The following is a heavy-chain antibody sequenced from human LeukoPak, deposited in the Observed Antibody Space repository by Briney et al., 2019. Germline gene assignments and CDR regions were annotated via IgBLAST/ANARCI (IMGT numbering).Heavy chain of an antibody. J-gene: IGHJ4*02. CDR3: ARGTRDGYNFDY. V-gene: IGHV4-30-4*01. CDR2: IYYSGST. CDR1: GGSISSGDYY. Sequence: PSQTLSLTCTVSGGSISSGDYYWSWIRQPPGKGLEWIGYIYYSGSTYYNPSLKSRVTISVDTSKNQFSLKLSSVTAADTAVYYCARGTRDGYNFDYWGQGTLVTVS. D-gene: IGHD5-24*01.